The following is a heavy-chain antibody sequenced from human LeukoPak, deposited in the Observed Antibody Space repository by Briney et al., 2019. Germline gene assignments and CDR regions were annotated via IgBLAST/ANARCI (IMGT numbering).Heavy chain of an antibody. CDR1: GFTFTTYW. Sequence: PGGSLRLSCAASGFTFTTYWMHWVRQAPGKGLVWVSHINSDGSITSYADSVKGRFTISRDNAKNTLYLQMNSLRAEDTAVYYCARLGSQGGVAALDYWGQGTLVTVSS. V-gene: IGHV3-74*01. CDR3: ARLGSQGGVAALDY. CDR2: INSDGSIT. J-gene: IGHJ4*02. D-gene: IGHD6-25*01.